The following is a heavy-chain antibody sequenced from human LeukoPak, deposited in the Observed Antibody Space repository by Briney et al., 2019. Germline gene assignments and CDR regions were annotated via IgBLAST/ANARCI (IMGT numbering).Heavy chain of an antibody. CDR1: GDSISSGIHY. D-gene: IGHD6-19*01. CDR3: ARDSSGWKDAFDI. CDR2: IYTSGST. V-gene: IGHV4-61*02. J-gene: IGHJ3*02. Sequence: SETLSLTCTVSGDSISSGIHYWSWTRQPAGKGLEWIGRIYTSGSTNYNPSLKSRVTISLDTSKNQFSLKLSSVTAADTAVYYCARDSSGWKDAFDIWGQGTMVTVSS.